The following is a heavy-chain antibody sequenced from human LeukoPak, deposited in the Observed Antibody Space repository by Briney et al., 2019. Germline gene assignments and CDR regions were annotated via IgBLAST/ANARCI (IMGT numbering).Heavy chain of an antibody. CDR1: GFTFSNYA. Sequence: GGSLRLSCAASGFTFSNYAMRWVRQAPGKGLEWVSGISGSGDSTYYADSVKGRFTISRDNSKNTLYLQMNSLRAEDMALYYCAKGPDYDILTPIDYWGQGTLVTVSS. D-gene: IGHD3-9*01. CDR2: ISGSGDST. V-gene: IGHV3-23*01. CDR3: AKGPDYDILTPIDY. J-gene: IGHJ4*02.